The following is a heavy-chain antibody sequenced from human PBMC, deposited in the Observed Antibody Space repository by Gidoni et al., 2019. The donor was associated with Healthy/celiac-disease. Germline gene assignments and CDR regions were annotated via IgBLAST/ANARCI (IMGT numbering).Heavy chain of an antibody. CDR1: GFTFGEYA. Sequence: EVQLVESGGGLVKPGRSLRLSCTASGFTFGEYAMSWFRLAPGKVLEWVGFIRSKAYGGTTEYAASVKGRFTISRDDSKSIAYLQMNSLKTEDTAVYYCTRVSGYCSGGSCYSEAFDIWGQGTMVTVSS. J-gene: IGHJ3*02. D-gene: IGHD2-15*01. CDR2: IRSKAYGGTT. CDR3: TRVSGYCSGGSCYSEAFDI. V-gene: IGHV3-49*05.